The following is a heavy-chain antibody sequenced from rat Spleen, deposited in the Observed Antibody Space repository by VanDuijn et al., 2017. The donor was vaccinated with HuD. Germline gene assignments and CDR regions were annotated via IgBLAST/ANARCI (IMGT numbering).Heavy chain of an antibody. CDR3: ARLRYTTDYYYYYYVMDA. D-gene: IGHD1-6*01. Sequence: EVQLVESGGGLVQPGGSLKLSCVASGFTFNNYWMTWIRQAPGKGLEWVASITNASGRTYYPDSVKGRFTISRDNAKSTLYLQMDSLRSEDTATYYCARLRYTTDYYYYYYVMDAWGQGASVTVSS. CDR1: GFTFNNYW. V-gene: IGHV5-31*01. CDR2: ITNASGRT. J-gene: IGHJ4*01.